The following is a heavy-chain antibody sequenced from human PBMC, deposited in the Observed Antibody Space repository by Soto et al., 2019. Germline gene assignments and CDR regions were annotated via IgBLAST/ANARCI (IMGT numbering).Heavy chain of an antibody. CDR1: GLIFSNYG. D-gene: IGHD6-13*01. V-gene: IGHV3-21*06. CDR3: ATDGAAGVVMGV. J-gene: IGHJ6*02. CDR2: ISSGGEYI. Sequence: EVQLVESGGGLVKPGGSLRLSCTASGLIFSNYGMNWVRQAAGKRPEWVSSISSGGEYIDYADSVKGRLTISRDNANNILYLQLTSLGVEDTAVYYCATDGAAGVVMGVWGQGTTVTVSS.